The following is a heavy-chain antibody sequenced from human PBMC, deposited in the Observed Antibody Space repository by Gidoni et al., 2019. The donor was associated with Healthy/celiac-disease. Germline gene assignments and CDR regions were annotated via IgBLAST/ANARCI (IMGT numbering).Heavy chain of an antibody. CDR2: ISYDGSNK. D-gene: IGHD3-22*01. V-gene: IGHV3-30-3*01. CDR1: GFTFSSYA. CDR3: ARVGSGYYSSYYYGMDV. Sequence: QVQLVESGGGVVQPGRSLRLSCAASGFTFSSYAMHWVRQAPAKGLEWVAVISYDGSNKYYADSVKGRFTISRDNSKNTLYLQMNSLRAEDTAVYYCARVGSGYYSSYYYGMDVWGQGTTVTVSS. J-gene: IGHJ6*02.